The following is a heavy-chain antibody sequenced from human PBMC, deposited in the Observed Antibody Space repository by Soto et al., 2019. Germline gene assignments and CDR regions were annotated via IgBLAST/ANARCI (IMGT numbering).Heavy chain of an antibody. CDR2: INYKSHI. D-gene: IGHD3-10*01. CDR1: GFTFSSYS. Sequence: EVQLVESGGGLVKPGGSLRLSCAASGFTFSSYSMNWVRQAPGKGLEWVSSINYKSHIDYADSVKGRFTISRDNAKNSLYLQTNSLRAEDTGVYFCASGLIYAGYYYYMDVWGIGTTVTVSS. J-gene: IGHJ6*03. V-gene: IGHV3-21*01. CDR3: ASGLIYAGYYYYMDV.